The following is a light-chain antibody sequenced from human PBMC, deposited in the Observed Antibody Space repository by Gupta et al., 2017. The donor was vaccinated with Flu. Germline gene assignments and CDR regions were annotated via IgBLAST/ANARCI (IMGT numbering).Light chain of an antibody. J-gene: IGKJ1*01. CDR3: QQYNKWPRT. V-gene: IGKV3-15*01. CDR1: QSISSN. Sequence: PATLSVSPGERATLSCRASQSISSNLAWYQQKLGQAPRLLIYGASTRATGIPARFSGSGSGTEFTLTISILQSEDFAVYYCQQYNKWPRTFGQGTKVEIK. CDR2: GAS.